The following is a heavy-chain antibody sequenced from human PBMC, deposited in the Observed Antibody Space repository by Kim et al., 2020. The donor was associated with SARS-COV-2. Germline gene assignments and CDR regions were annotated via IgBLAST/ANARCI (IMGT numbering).Heavy chain of an antibody. CDR2: IFPSDSDT. Sequence: GESLKISCKGSGYSFTTYWIAWVRQIPGKGLEWMGIIFPSDSDTRYSPSFQGHVTISADKSISTAYLQWSSLKASDTAMYYCARLGAGMDVWGQGTTVTVSS. J-gene: IGHJ6*02. CDR1: GYSFTTYW. CDR3: ARLGAGMDV. V-gene: IGHV5-51*01.